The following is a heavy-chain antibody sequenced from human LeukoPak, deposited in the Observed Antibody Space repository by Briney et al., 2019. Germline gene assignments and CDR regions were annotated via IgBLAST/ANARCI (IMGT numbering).Heavy chain of an antibody. J-gene: IGHJ5*02. V-gene: IGHV4-59*08. Sequence: SETLSLTCTVAGGSISSYYWSWIRQPPGKGLEWIGYIYYSGSTNYNPSLKSRVTISVDTSKNQFSLKLSSVTAADTAVYYCARWIAAAGLGWFDPWGQGTLVTVSS. D-gene: IGHD6-13*01. CDR3: ARWIAAAGLGWFDP. CDR1: GGSISSYY. CDR2: IYYSGST.